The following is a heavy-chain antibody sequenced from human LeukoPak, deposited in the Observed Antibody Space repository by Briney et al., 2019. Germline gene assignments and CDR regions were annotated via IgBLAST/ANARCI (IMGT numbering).Heavy chain of an antibody. CDR3: ARAGGPDCSSTSCHYDFWSGYPNYYYYGMDV. CDR1: GGTFSSYA. CDR2: IIPNFGTA. D-gene: IGHD2-2*01. J-gene: IGHJ6*02. Sequence: GASVKVSCKASGGTFSSYAISWVRQAPGQGLEWMGGIIPNFGTANYAQKFQGRVTITADESTSTAYMELSSLRSEDTAVYYCARAGGPDCSSTSCHYDFWSGYPNYYYYGMDVWGQGTTVTVSS. V-gene: IGHV1-69*01.